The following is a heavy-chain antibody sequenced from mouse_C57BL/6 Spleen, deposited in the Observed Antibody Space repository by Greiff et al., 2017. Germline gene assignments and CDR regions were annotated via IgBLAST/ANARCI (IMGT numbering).Heavy chain of an antibody. CDR3: ARITTVVAGDY. V-gene: IGHV1-64*01. CDR2: IHPNSGST. D-gene: IGHD1-1*01. CDR1: GYTFTSYW. J-gene: IGHJ2*01. Sequence: QVQLQQPGAELVKPGASVKLSCKASGYTFTSYWMHWVKQRPGQGLEWIGMIHPNSGSTHYNEKFKIKATLTVHKSSSTAYMQLSSLTSEDSAVYYWARITTVVAGDYWGQGTTLTVSS.